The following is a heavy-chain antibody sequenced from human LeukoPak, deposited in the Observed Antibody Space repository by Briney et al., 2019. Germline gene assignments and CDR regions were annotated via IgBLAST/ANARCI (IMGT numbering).Heavy chain of an antibody. J-gene: IGHJ4*02. V-gene: IGHV3-23*01. CDR2: ISGSGGST. CDR3: AKVQTYYYDSTCDY. D-gene: IGHD3-22*01. Sequence: GGSLRLSCAASGFTFSSYAMSWVRQAPGKGLEWVPAISGSGGSTYYADSVKGRFTISRDNSKNTLYLQMNSLRAEDTAVYYCAKVQTYYYDSTCDYWGQGTLVTVSS. CDR1: GFTFSSYA.